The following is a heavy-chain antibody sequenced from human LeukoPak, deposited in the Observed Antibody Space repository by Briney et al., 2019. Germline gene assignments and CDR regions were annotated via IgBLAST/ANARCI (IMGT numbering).Heavy chain of an antibody. V-gene: IGHV4-39*01. CDR3: ASGYSYGPESY. D-gene: IGHD5-18*01. Sequence: PSETLSLTCTVSGGSIDSSSDYWGWIRQPPGKGLEWIGSIYYSGSTYYNPSLKSRVTISVDTSKNQFSLKLSSVTAADTAVYYCASGYSYGPESYWGQGTLVTVSS. CDR1: GGSIDSSSDY. CDR2: IYYSGST. J-gene: IGHJ4*02.